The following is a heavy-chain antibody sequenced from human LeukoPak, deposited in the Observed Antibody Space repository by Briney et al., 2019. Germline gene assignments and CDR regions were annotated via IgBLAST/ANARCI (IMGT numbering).Heavy chain of an antibody. D-gene: IGHD3-22*01. V-gene: IGHV3-23*01. CDR2: ISGSGDNT. Sequence: GGSLRLSCAASGFTFSSYAMSWVRQAPGKGLEWVSGISGSGDNTYYADSVKGRSTISRDNSKNTLYVQVNSLGTEDTAAYYCAKGSYYDSSGSFYFDYWGQGTLVTVSS. J-gene: IGHJ4*02. CDR1: GFTFSSYA. CDR3: AKGSYYDSSGSFYFDY.